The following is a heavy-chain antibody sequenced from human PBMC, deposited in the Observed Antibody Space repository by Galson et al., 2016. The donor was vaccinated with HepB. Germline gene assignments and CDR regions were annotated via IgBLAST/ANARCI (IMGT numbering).Heavy chain of an antibody. V-gene: IGHV3-23*01. CDR1: GFTFSSYA. D-gene: IGHD3-16*01. J-gene: IGHJ4*02. Sequence: SLRLSCAASGFTFSSYAMTWVRQAPGKGLQWVSAISATGGTTYYGESVKGRFTISRDNSKNTLYLQMNSLRAEDTAVYYCVKESPVRGNHFDYWGQGTLVTVS. CDR3: VKESPVRGNHFDY. CDR2: ISATGGTT.